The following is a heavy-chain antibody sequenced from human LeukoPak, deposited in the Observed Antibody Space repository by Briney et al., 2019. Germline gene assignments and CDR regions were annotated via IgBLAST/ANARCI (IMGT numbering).Heavy chain of an antibody. Sequence: GGSLRLSCAASGFTFSSYGMHWVRQAPGKGLEWVAVIWYDGGNKYYADSVKGRFTISRDNSKNTLYLQMNSLRAEDTAVYYCAKDRWDSGSPNWFDPWGQGTLVTVSS. CDR3: AKDRWDSGSPNWFDP. V-gene: IGHV3-33*06. CDR1: GFTFSSYG. D-gene: IGHD3-10*01. CDR2: IWYDGGNK. J-gene: IGHJ5*02.